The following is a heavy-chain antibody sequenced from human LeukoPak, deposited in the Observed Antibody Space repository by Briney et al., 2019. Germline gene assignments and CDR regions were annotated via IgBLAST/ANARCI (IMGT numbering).Heavy chain of an antibody. D-gene: IGHD3-22*01. CDR2: IYYSGST. V-gene: IGHV4-39*07. J-gene: IGHJ3*02. CDR3: ARGRLDYYDSSGYYYVSGTRRTDAFDI. Sequence: SETLSLTCTVSGGSISSYYWGWIRQPPGKGLEWIGSIYYSGSTYYNPSLKSRVTISVDTSKNQFSLKLSSVTAADTAVYYCARGRLDYYDSSGYYYVSGTRRTDAFDIWGQGTMVTVSS. CDR1: GGSISSYY.